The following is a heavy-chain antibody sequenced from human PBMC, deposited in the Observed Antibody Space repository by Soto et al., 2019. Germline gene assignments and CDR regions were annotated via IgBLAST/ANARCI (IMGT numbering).Heavy chain of an antibody. CDR1: GYTFTSYG. CDR2: ISAYNGNT. Sequence: ASVKVSCKASGYTFTSYGISWVRQAPGQGLEWMGWISAYNGNTNYAQKLQGRVTMTTDTSTSTAYMELRSLRSDDTAVYYCARDYYGSGSYLLPYYYYMDVWGKGTTVTVSS. J-gene: IGHJ6*03. CDR3: ARDYYGSGSYLLPYYYYMDV. D-gene: IGHD3-10*01. V-gene: IGHV1-18*01.